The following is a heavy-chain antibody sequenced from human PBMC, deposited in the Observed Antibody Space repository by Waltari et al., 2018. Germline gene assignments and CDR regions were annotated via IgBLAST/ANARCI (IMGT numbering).Heavy chain of an antibody. CDR2: VEPEEGEK. J-gene: IGHJ3*01. CDR1: GYTFSDYY. V-gene: IGHV1-69-2*01. CDR3: ATASGDSSAASRPFDF. Sequence: EVQLLQSGAELKEPGTTVRISCKVSGYTFSDYYLHWVQQATGKGLRWRGLVEPEEGEKRYADNFQGRVTTSAETSTDTAFRELRRLRSEDADVWYCATASGDSSAASRPFDFWGQGTMITVSS. D-gene: IGHD6-19*01.